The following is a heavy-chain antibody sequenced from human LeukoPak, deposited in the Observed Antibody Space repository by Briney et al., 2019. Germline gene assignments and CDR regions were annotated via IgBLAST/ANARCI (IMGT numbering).Heavy chain of an antibody. J-gene: IGHJ5*02. CDR3: ARRIAAASPFDP. CDR1: GFTFSDYY. Sequence: GGSLRLSCAASGFTFSDYYMSWIRQAPGKGLEWVSYISSSGSTIYYADSVKGRFTISRDNAKYSLYLQMNSLRAEDTAVYYCARRIAAASPFDPWGQGTLVTVSS. CDR2: ISSSGSTI. D-gene: IGHD6-13*01. V-gene: IGHV3-11*01.